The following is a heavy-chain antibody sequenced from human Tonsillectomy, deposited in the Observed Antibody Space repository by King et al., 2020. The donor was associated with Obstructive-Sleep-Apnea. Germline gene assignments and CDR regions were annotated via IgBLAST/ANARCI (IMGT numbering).Heavy chain of an antibody. CDR2: IYHRGST. CDR1: GGSISSSNW. CDR3: ARDLDNSSSWYYFDY. D-gene: IGHD6-13*01. V-gene: IGHV4-4*02. J-gene: IGHJ4*02. Sequence: QLQESGPGLVKPSGTLSLTCAVSGGSISSSNWWRWVRQPPGKGLEGIGAIYHRGSTNYNPSLNSGVTISVDKSKNQFSLKLSSVTAADTAVYYCARDLDNSSSWYYFDYWGQGTLVTVSS.